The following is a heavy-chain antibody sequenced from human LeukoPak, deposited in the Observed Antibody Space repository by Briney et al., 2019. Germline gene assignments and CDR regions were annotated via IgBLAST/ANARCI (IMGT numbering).Heavy chain of an antibody. CDR2: IYYSGST. D-gene: IGHD2-2*01. CDR3: ARGGGVVVPAAARGWFDP. CDR1: GDSISSSSYY. V-gene: IGHV4-39*07. Sequence: SETLSLTCTVSGDSISSSSYYWGWIRQPPGKGLEWIGSIYYSGSTNYNPSLKSRVTISVDTSKNQFSLKLSSVTAADTAVYYCARGGGVVVPAAARGWFDPWGQGTLVTVSS. J-gene: IGHJ5*02.